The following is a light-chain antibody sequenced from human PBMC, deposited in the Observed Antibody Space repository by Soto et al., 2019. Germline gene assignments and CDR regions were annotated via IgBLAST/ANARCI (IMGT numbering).Light chain of an antibody. Sequence: QSVLTQPASVSGSPGQSITISCAGTSGDVGAFDYVSWYQHHPGKVPKLMIYDVSDRPSGVSTRFSGSKSANMASLTISGLQADDEAYYYCAAYTTSSTLVFGGGTKLTVL. V-gene: IGLV2-14*03. CDR2: DVS. CDR1: SGDVGAFDY. J-gene: IGLJ3*02. CDR3: AAYTTSSTLV.